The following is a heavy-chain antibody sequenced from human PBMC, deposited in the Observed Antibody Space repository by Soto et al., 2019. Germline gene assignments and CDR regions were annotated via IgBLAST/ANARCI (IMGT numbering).Heavy chain of an antibody. D-gene: IGHD2-2*01. CDR3: ASTSHRPYYYYGMDV. CDR2: INHSGST. CDR1: GGSFSGYY. J-gene: IGHJ6*02. Sequence: PSETLSLTCAVYGGSFSGYYWSWIRQPPGKGLEWIGEINHSGSTNYNPSLKSRVTISVDTSKNQFSLKLSSVTAADTAVYYCASTSHRPYYYYGMDVWGQGTTITVSS. V-gene: IGHV4-34*01.